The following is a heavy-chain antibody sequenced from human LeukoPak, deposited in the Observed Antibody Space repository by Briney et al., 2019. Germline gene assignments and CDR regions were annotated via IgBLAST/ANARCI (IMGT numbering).Heavy chain of an antibody. D-gene: IGHD3-10*01. CDR3: AGSGSYFYYYYYYLHV. CDR1: GGSFSGYY. V-gene: IGHV4-34*01. Sequence: SETLSLTCAVYGGSFSGYYWSWIRQPPGKGLEWGGVINHSGSTNYNPSLKSRVTITVDTSKNQFSLKLSSVTAADTDVYYCAGSGSYFYYYYYYLHVWGKGTTVSVSS. J-gene: IGHJ6*03. CDR2: INHSGST.